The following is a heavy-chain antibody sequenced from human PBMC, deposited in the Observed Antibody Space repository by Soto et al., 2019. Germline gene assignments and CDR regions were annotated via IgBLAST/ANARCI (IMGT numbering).Heavy chain of an antibody. CDR1: GGTFNTYA. CDR2: ISPMFGAA. Sequence: QVQLVQSGAEMKKPGSSVKVSCQSSGGTFNTYAMNWVRQAPGQGPEWMGDISPMFGAANYAPKFQGRVTITADECTGTSYMQLSSLTSEDTALYSCAREVQVHTPAFVYWGQGTLVTVSS. V-gene: IGHV1-69*19. CDR3: AREVQVHTPAFVY. D-gene: IGHD3-10*01. J-gene: IGHJ4*02.